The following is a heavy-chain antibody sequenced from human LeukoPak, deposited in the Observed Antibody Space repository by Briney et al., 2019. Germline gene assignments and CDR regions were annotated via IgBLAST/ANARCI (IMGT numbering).Heavy chain of an antibody. CDR3: ARDPDDSSGYQIGDDY. D-gene: IGHD3-22*01. J-gene: IGHJ4*02. CDR2: ISSRSGTI. V-gene: IGHV3-48*04. Sequence: GGSLRISCEVSGFSFSSYTMNWVRQAPGKGLGWLAYISSRSGTISYADSVKGRFTISRDNAENSLYLQMNSLRAEDTAVYYCARDPDDSSGYQIGDDYWGQGTLVTVSS. CDR1: GFSFSSYT.